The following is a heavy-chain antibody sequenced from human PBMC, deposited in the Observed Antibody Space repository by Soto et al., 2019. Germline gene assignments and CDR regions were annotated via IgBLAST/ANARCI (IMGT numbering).Heavy chain of an antibody. CDR3: ARARQYYDCEFDP. V-gene: IGHV3-64*01. Sequence: PGGSLRLSCAASGFTFSSYAMHWVRQAPGKGLEYVSAISSNGGSTYYANSVKGRFTISRDNSKNTLYLQMGSLRAEDTAMYYCARARQYYDCEFDPWGQGTLVTVSS. J-gene: IGHJ5*02. CDR2: ISSNGGST. CDR1: GFTFSSYA. D-gene: IGHD3-22*01.